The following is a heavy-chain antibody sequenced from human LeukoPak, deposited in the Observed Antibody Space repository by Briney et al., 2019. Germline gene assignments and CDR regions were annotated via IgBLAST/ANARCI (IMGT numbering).Heavy chain of an antibody. Sequence: PGGSLRLSCAAPGFTFSTYSMNWVRQTPGKGLEWVSVISGGGSYYAASVKGRFTISRDNSKNTLYLQMNSLRVEDTAIYYCAKGIGYRYGDEIDYWGQGTLVTVSS. V-gene: IGHV3-23*01. CDR3: AKGIGYRYGDEIDY. CDR1: GFTFSTYS. D-gene: IGHD5-18*01. J-gene: IGHJ4*02. CDR2: ISGGGS.